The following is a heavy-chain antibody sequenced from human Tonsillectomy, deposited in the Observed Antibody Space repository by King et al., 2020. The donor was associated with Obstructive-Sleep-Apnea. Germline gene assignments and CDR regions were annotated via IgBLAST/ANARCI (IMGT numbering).Heavy chain of an antibody. V-gene: IGHV3-30*02. CDR2: IRYDGRNK. J-gene: IGHJ6*02. CDR3: AKDPTNYDILTGDYYYYGMDV. CDR1: GFTFSNYG. Sequence: VQLVESGGGVVQPGRSLRLSCAASGFTFSNYGMHWVRQAPGKGLEWVAFIRYDGRNKYYVDSVKGRFTISRDNSKNTLYLQMNSLRAEDTAVYYCAKDPTNYDILTGDYYYYGMDVWGQGTTVTVSS. D-gene: IGHD3-9*01.